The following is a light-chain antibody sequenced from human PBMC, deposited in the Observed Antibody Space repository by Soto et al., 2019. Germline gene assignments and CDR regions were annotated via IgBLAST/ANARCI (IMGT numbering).Light chain of an antibody. CDR1: RSDVGGYNY. CDR2: DVT. J-gene: IGLJ3*02. CDR3: SSYTSSTNRV. V-gene: IGLV2-14*01. Sequence: QSALTQPASVSGSPGQSITISCTGTRSDVGGYNYVSWYQQHPGKAPQLMIYDVTNRPSGVSNRFSGSKSGNTASLTISGLQAEDEADYYCSSYTSSTNRVFGGGTKLTVL.